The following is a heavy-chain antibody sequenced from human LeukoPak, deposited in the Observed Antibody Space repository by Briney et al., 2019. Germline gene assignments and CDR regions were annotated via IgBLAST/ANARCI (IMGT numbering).Heavy chain of an antibody. CDR2: FGSAGDT. J-gene: IGHJ2*01. CDR1: GFPFSAYD. Sequence: GGSLRLSCATSGFPFSAYDMHWVRQAPGKGLEWVSAFGSAGDTYYPGAVKGRFTISRDYAKNSLFLEMNSLRAGDTAVYFCVRGALPGDNWYFDLWGRGTLVTVSS. V-gene: IGHV3-13*01. CDR3: VRGALPGDNWYFDL.